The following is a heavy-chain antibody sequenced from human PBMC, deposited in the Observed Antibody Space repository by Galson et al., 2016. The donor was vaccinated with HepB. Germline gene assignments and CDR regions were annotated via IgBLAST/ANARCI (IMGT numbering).Heavy chain of an antibody. CDR2: FSGYDGSS. CDR1: GFSVYV. J-gene: IGHJ6*02. CDR3: ARGVTVFGVVSFGMDV. V-gene: IGHV3-23*01. Sequence: SLRLSCAASGFSVYVMSWVRQAPGKGLEWVATFSGYDGSSFYGDSVKGRFTISRDNSKNTLYLQMNSLSAEDTAVYFCARGVTVFGVVSFGMDVWGQGTTVTVSS. D-gene: IGHD3-3*01.